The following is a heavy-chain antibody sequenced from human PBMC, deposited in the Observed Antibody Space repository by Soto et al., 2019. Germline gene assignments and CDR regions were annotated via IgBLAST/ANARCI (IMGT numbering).Heavy chain of an antibody. V-gene: IGHV3-30-3*01. CDR3: ARGGGIAAALAFDY. CDR2: ISYDGSNK. CDR1: GFTFSSYA. J-gene: IGHJ4*02. D-gene: IGHD6-13*01. Sequence: QGQLVEYGGGVVQPGRSLRLSCAASGFTFSSYAMHWVRQAPGKGLEWVAVISYDGSNKYYADSVKGRFTISRDNSKNTLYLHMSSLRAEYTAVYYCARGGGIAAALAFDYWGQGTLVTVSS.